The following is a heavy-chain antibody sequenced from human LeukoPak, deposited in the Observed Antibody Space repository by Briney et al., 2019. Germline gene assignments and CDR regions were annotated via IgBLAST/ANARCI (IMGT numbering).Heavy chain of an antibody. CDR2: IYYSGST. V-gene: IGHV4-59*08. Sequence: SETLSLTCTVSGGSISSYYWSWIWQPPGKGLEWIGYIYYSGSTNYNPSLKSRVTISVDTSKNQFSLKLSSVTAADTAVYYCARHPPAIGAFDYWGQGTLVTVSS. CDR1: GGSISSYY. CDR3: ARHPPAIGAFDY. D-gene: IGHD5-12*01. J-gene: IGHJ4*02.